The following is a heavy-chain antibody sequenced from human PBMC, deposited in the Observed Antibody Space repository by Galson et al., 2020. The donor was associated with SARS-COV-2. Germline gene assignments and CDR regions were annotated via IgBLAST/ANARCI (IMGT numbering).Heavy chain of an antibody. D-gene: IGHD2-21*02. J-gene: IGHJ3*01. CDR1: RGSIRNGIYY. Sequence: SETLSLTCTVSRGSIRNGIYYWSWIRQHPERGLEWIGYIYYSGSSYYNPSLKSRLSMSIDTSENNFSLSLTSVTAADTAIYYCARTAVVTGQGRAFDVWGQGTMVTVSS. CDR2: IYYSGSS. V-gene: IGHV4-31*03. CDR3: ARTAVVTGQGRAFDV.